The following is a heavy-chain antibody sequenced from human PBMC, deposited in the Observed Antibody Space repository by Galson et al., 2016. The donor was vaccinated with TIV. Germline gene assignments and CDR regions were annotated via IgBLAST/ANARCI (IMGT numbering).Heavy chain of an antibody. Sequence: SVKVSCKASGGIFSGYAINWVRQAPGQGLEWMGRIISIFRTANYAEKFQGRVTITADDSTNTVNMELSSLKSDDTAVYYCARRTDCHLYDDYGMDVWGQGTTVIVSS. CDR1: GGIFSGYA. D-gene: IGHD2-21*01. CDR3: ARRTDCHLYDDYGMDV. V-gene: IGHV1-69*13. J-gene: IGHJ6*02. CDR2: IISIFRTA.